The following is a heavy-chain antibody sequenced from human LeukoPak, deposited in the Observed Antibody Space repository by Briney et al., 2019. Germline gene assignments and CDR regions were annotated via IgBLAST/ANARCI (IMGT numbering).Heavy chain of an antibody. J-gene: IGHJ5*02. D-gene: IGHD2-21*01. CDR3: ARDVCGGDCYINWFDP. V-gene: IGHV1-18*01. CDR2: ISAYNGNT. CDR1: GYTFTSYG. Sequence: ASVEVSCKASGYTFTSYGISWARQAPGQGLEWMGWISAYNGNTNYAQKLQGRVTMTTDTSTSTAYMELRSLRSDDTAVYYCARDVCGGDCYINWFDPWGQGTLVTVSS.